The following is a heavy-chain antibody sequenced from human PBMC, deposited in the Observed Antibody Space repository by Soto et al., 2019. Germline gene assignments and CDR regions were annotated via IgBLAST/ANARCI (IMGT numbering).Heavy chain of an antibody. CDR2: INPSSGST. CDR3: ARDPDWNESFDY. V-gene: IGHV1-46*03. D-gene: IGHD1-1*01. CDR1: GYTFTRNH. Sequence: QVQLVQSGAEVKKPGASVKVSCKASGYTFTRNHLHWVRQAPGQGLEWMGIINPSSGSTSHAQNFQGRVTMTRDTSTSTVYMDLSSLRSEDTAVYYCARDPDWNESFDYWGQGTLVTVSS. J-gene: IGHJ4*02.